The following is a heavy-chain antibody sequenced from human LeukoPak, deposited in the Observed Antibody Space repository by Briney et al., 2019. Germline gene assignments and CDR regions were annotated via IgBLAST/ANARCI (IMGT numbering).Heavy chain of an antibody. CDR3: ARDWGYCSDTRCPWWYFDL. D-gene: IGHD2-2*01. Sequence: PSETLSLTCTVSGVSISNHFWSWIRQPAGRGVEWIGRVYASGSPNYNPSLNSRVIMSVDTSKNQFSLRLTSVTAADTAVYYCARDWGYCSDTRCPWWYFDLWGRGTLVTVSS. CDR2: VYASGSP. J-gene: IGHJ2*01. CDR1: GVSISNHF. V-gene: IGHV4-4*07.